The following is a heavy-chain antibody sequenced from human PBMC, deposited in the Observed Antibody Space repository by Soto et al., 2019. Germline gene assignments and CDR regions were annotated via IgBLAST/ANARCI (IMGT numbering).Heavy chain of an antibody. Sequence: QVQLQESGPGLVKPSQTLSLTCTVSGGSISSGGSYWSWIRQNPGKGLEWIGYIYYSGSTYYNPSLKSRVTISVDTSKNQFSLKLSSVTAADTAVYYCARAIAAAGFFDYWGQGTLVTVSS. CDR2: IYYSGST. D-gene: IGHD6-13*01. CDR3: ARAIAAAGFFDY. J-gene: IGHJ4*02. V-gene: IGHV4-31*03. CDR1: GGSISSGGSY.